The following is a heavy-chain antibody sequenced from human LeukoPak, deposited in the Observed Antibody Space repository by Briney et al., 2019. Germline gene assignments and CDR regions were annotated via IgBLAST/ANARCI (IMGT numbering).Heavy chain of an antibody. V-gene: IGHV3-7*05. D-gene: IGHD2-2*01. CDR3: ARDQRYCSSSSCPWEPFDY. CDR1: GFTFSSYS. CDR2: IKQDGSEK. J-gene: IGHJ4*02. Sequence: GGSLRLSCAASGFTFSSYSMNWVRQAPGKGLEWVANIKQDGSEKYYVDSVKGRFTISRGNAKNSLYLQMNSLRAEDAAVYYCARDQRYCSSSSCPWEPFDYWGQGTLVTVSS.